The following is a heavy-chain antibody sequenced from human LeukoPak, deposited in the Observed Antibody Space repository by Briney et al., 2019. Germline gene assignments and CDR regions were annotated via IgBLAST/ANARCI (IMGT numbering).Heavy chain of an antibody. CDR3: ASSAVITRVRGAYYYYGMDV. D-gene: IGHD3-10*01. J-gene: IGHJ6*04. V-gene: IGHV1-69*01. CDR1: GDTFSSFA. CDR2: IIPIFGTA. Sequence: ASVKVSCKASGDTFSSFAISWVRQAPGQGLEWMGGIIPIFGTANYAQKFQGRVTITADESTSTAYMELSSLRSEDTAVYYCASSAVITRVRGAYYYYGMDVWGKGTTVTVSS.